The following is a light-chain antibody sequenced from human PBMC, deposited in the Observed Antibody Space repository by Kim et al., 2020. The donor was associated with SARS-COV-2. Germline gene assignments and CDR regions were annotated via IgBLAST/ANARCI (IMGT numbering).Light chain of an antibody. CDR1: SLKTSY. CDR2: DKN. J-gene: IGLJ2*01. V-gene: IGLV3-19*01. CDR3: NSRDTTGYHVI. Sequence: SSELTQGPAVSVALGQTVTITCRGDSLKTSYAGWSQQKAGKAPVLVIYDKNSRPSGVPDRFSGSSSGNTASLTITGAQAEDEAEYYCNSRDTTGYHVIFGGGTQLTVL.